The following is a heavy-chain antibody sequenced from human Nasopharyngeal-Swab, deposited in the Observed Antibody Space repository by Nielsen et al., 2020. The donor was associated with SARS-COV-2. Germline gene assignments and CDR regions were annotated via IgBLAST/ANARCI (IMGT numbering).Heavy chain of an antibody. J-gene: IGHJ6*02. Sequence: SETLSLTCTVSGGSISSGDYYWSWIRQPPGKGLEWIGYIYYSWSTYYNPSLKSRVTISVDTSKNQFSLKLSSVTAADTAVYYCARRGYYYGMDVWGQGTTVTVSS. V-gene: IGHV4-30-4*01. CDR3: ARRGYYYGMDV. CDR1: GGSISSGDYY. CDR2: IYYSWST.